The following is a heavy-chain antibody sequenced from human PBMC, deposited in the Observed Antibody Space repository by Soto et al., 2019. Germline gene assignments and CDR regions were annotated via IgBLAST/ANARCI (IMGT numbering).Heavy chain of an antibody. V-gene: IGHV1-69*13. CDR1: GYIFTSYG. CDR2: IIPLLGIT. Sequence: QVQLVQSGAEVKKPGASVKVSCKASGYIFTSYGVHWVRQAPGQGLEWMGGIIPLLGITDYGQKFQGRITIAADESTGTAYMDLRGLRSEDTAVYYCARDPRSITGTTSSEDFQHWGQGTLVSVSS. CDR3: ARDPRSITGTTSSEDFQH. J-gene: IGHJ1*01. D-gene: IGHD1-20*01.